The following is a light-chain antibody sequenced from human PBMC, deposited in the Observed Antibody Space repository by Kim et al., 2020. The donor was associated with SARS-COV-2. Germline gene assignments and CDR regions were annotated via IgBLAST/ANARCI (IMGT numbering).Light chain of an antibody. CDR2: GAS. CDR1: QNIDNK. V-gene: IGKV3-15*01. Sequence: EIIMTQSPATLSLSPGERATLSCRASQNIDNKLAWYQQKPGQAPRLLIHGASTRATGIPASLSGSGSGTEFILTINSLQSEDFAVYYCQQYNEWPRTFGPGTKVDIK. J-gene: IGKJ1*01. CDR3: QQYNEWPRT.